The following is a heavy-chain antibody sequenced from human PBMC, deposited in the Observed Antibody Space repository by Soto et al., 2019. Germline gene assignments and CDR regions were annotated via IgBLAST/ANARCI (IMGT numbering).Heavy chain of an antibody. D-gene: IGHD1-1*01. CDR1: GESLGGFH. CDR3: ARGRTTALIETRLFRVLFDL. Sequence: QVQLQQWGAGLLKPSETLSLTCAVSGESLGGFHWSWIRQPPGKGLEWIGEISRSGSTNYDPSLKSRVTMSMDTSRNQFSLKLSSVTDAATAVYYCARGRTTALIETRLFRVLFDLWGHGNLVIGSS. V-gene: IGHV4-34*01. CDR2: ISRSGST. J-gene: IGHJ4*01.